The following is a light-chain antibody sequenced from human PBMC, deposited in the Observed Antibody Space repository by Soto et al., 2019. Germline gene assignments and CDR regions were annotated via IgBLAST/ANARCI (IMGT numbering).Light chain of an antibody. V-gene: IGLV2-14*01. CDR2: DVT. Sequence: QSALTQPASVSGSPGQSITISCTGTSSDVGGYNYVSWYQQHPGKAPKLMIYDVTYRPSWVSNRFSGSKSGNTASLTISGLQAEDEADYYCSSYTTNSTYVFGTGTKVTVL. J-gene: IGLJ1*01. CDR3: SSYTTNSTYV. CDR1: SSDVGGYNY.